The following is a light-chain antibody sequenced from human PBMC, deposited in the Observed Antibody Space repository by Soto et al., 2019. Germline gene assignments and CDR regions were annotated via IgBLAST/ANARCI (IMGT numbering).Light chain of an antibody. CDR1: QNIGTY. V-gene: IGKV1-39*01. CDR3: QQSSGIPYT. J-gene: IGKJ2*01. Sequence: DIQMTQSPASLSASVGDRVTVTCRASQNIGTYLHWYQQQPGKAPKLLIYAASTLQSGVPSRFSGSGSGTDFTLTISSLHPEDFATYYCQQSSGIPYTFGQGTKAEIK. CDR2: AAS.